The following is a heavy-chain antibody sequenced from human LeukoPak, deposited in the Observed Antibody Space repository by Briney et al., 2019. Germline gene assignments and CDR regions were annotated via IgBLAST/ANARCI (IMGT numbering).Heavy chain of an antibody. D-gene: IGHD3-16*02. V-gene: IGHV4-34*01. CDR2: INHSGST. CDR3: ARESYDYLWGTYRRYFDY. J-gene: IGHJ4*02. CDR1: GGSFSGYS. Sequence: PSETLSLTCAVYGGSFSGYSWSWIRQPPGKGLEWIGEINHSGSTNYNPSLKSRVTISVDTSKNQYSLKLSSVTAADTAVYYCARESYDYLWGTYRRYFDYWGQGTLVTVSS.